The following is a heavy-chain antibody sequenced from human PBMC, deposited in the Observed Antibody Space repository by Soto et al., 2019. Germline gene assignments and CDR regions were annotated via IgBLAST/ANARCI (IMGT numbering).Heavy chain of an antibody. CDR2: IIPIFGTA. V-gene: IGHV1-69*12. D-gene: IGHD3-10*01. J-gene: IGHJ5*02. CDR1: GGTFSSYA. CDR3: ARKDYYGSGSEGWFDP. Sequence: QVQLVQSGAEVKKPGSSVKVSCKASGGTFSSYAISWVRQAPGQGLEWMGGIIPIFGTANYAQKFQGRVTITADESTSTAYMELSRLRSEDTAVYYCARKDYYGSGSEGWFDPWGQGTLVTVSS.